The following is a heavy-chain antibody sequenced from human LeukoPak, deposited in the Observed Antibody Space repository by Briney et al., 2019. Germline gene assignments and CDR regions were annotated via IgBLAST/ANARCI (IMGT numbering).Heavy chain of an antibody. CDR3: ARGPTYYYDSSGYYFYNY. Sequence: GASVKVSCKASGGTFSSYAISWVRQAPGQGLEWMGGIIPIFGTANYAQKFQGRVTITADESTSTAYMELSSLRSEDTAVYYCARGPTYYYDSSGYYFYNYWGQGTLVTVSS. CDR1: GGTFSSYA. J-gene: IGHJ4*02. D-gene: IGHD3-22*01. V-gene: IGHV1-69*13. CDR2: IIPIFGTA.